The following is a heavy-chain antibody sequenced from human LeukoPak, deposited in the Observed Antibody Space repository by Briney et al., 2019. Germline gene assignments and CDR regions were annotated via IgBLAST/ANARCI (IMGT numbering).Heavy chain of an antibody. Sequence: GRSLRLSCAASGFTFSSYGMHWVRQAPGKGLEWVAVISYDGSNKYYADSVKGRFTISRDDSKNTLYLQMSNLRAEDTAVYFCARGGGLDVWGQGATVTVSS. CDR3: ARGGGLDV. CDR2: ISYDGSNK. CDR1: GFTFSSYG. J-gene: IGHJ6*02. V-gene: IGHV3-30*03. D-gene: IGHD3-16*01.